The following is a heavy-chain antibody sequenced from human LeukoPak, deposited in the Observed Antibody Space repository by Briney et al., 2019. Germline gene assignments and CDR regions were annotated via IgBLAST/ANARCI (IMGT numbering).Heavy chain of an antibody. CDR3: ARVDSSSWYGYYFDY. D-gene: IGHD6-13*01. J-gene: IGHJ4*02. Sequence: SETLSLTCTVSGGSISSYYWSWIRQPPGKGLEWIGYIYYSGGTNYNPSLKSRVTISVDTSKNQFSLKLSSVTAADTAVYYCARVDSSSWYGYYFDYWGQGTLVTVSS. V-gene: IGHV4-59*01. CDR1: GGSISSYY. CDR2: IYYSGGT.